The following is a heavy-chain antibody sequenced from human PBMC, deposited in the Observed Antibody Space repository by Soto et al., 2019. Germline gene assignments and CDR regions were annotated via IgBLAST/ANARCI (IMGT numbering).Heavy chain of an antibody. CDR1: GFTFSSYA. D-gene: IGHD6-19*01. Sequence: EVQLLESGGGLVQPGGSLRLSCAASGFTFSSYAMSWVRQAPGKGLEWVSAISGSGGSTYYADSVKGRFNISRDNSKNTLYLQMNSLRAEDTAVYYCAKDALAVAGTRDAFDIWGQGTMVTVSS. CDR3: AKDALAVAGTRDAFDI. V-gene: IGHV3-23*01. J-gene: IGHJ3*02. CDR2: ISGSGGST.